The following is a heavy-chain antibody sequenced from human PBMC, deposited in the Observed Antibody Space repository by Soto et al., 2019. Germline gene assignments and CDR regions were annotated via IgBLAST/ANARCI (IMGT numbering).Heavy chain of an antibody. J-gene: IGHJ4*02. CDR2: ISGSGGST. V-gene: IGHV3-23*01. CDR3: AKGSSGLRFLEWLSPHDY. CDR1: GFTFSSYP. Sequence: EVQLLESGGGLVQPGGSLRLSCAASGFTFSSYPMSWVRQAPGKGLEWVSAISGSGGSTYYADSVKGRFTISRDNSKNTXXLQMNSLRAEDTAVYYCAKGSSGLRFLEWLSPHDYWGQGTLVTVSS. D-gene: IGHD3-3*01.